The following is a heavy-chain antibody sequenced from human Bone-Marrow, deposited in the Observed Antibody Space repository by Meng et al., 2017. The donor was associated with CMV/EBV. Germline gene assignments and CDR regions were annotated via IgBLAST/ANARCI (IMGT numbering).Heavy chain of an antibody. V-gene: IGHV3-23*03. Sequence: GESLKISCAASGFTFSSYAMCWVRQAPGKGPECVSVIYSGGGTTFYADSVKGRFTISRDNSKNTLYLQMSSLRAEDTAVYYCAKLQVTELFDSWGQGALVTVSS. CDR1: GFTFSSYA. CDR2: IYSGGGTT. CDR3: AKLQVTELFDS. J-gene: IGHJ4*02. D-gene: IGHD1-14*01.